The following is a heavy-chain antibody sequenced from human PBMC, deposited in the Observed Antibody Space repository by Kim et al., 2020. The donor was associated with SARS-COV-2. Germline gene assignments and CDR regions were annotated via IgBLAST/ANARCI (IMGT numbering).Heavy chain of an antibody. CDR1: GASVSSSSLY. V-gene: IGHV4-39*01. CDR2: MSYGGPT. Sequence: SETLSLTCNVSGASVSSSSLYWGWFRQPPGKGLEWIGSMSYGGPTDYNPSLRSRLFMSVDTSKNQFFLKLSSMIAADTAVYYCAANWDYWGQGTLVTVPS. J-gene: IGHJ4*02. CDR3: AANWDY.